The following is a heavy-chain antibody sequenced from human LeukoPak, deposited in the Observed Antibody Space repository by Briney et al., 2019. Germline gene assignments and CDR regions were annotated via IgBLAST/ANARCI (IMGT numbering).Heavy chain of an antibody. CDR2: IYSGGST. Sequence: GGSLSLSCAASGFTFSSNYMTWVREAPGKGLNRVSVIYSGGSTYYADSVKGRFTISRHNSKNTLYLQMNSLRAEDTAVYYCARGRLSHYGAPYGMDVWGQGTTVTVSS. J-gene: IGHJ6*02. V-gene: IGHV3-53*04. CDR3: ARGRLSHYGAPYGMDV. D-gene: IGHD4-17*01. CDR1: GFTFSSNY.